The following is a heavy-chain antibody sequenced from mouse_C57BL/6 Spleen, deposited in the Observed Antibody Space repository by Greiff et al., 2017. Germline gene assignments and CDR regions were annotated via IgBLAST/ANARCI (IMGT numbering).Heavy chain of an antibody. CDR2: IYPGDGDT. CDR1: GYAFSSSW. CDR3: AREGIYYGTPYAMDY. Sequence: VVKPGASVKISCKASGYAFSSSWMNWVKERPGKGLEWIGRIYPGDGDTNYNGKFKGKATLTADKSSSTAYMQLSSLTSEDSAVYFCAREGIYYGTPYAMDYWGQGTSVTVSS. J-gene: IGHJ4*01. V-gene: IGHV1-82*01. D-gene: IGHD2-1*01.